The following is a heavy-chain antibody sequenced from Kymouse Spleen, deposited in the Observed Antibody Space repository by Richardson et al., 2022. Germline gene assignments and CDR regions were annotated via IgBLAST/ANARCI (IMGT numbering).Heavy chain of an antibody. CDR2: IYYSGST. V-gene: IGHV4-61*01. J-gene: IGHJ4*02. CDR1: GGSVSSGSYY. CDR3: ARGGSGWNY. D-gene: IGHD6-19*01. Sequence: QVQLQESGPGLVKPSETLSLTCTVSGGSVSSGSYYWSWIRQPPGKGLEWIGYIYYSGSTNYNPSLKSRVTISVDTSKNQFSLKLSSVTAADTAVYYCARGGSGWNYWGQGTLVTVSS.